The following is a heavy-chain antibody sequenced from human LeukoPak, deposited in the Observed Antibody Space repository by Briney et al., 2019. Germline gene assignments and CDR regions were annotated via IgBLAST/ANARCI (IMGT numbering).Heavy chain of an antibody. Sequence: GASVKVSCKVSGYTLTELSMHWVRQAPGKGLGWMGGFDPEDGETIYAQKFQGRVTMTEDTSTDTAYMELSSLRSEDTAVYYCATADTAMARRDFDYWGQGALVTVSS. CDR1: GYTLTELS. J-gene: IGHJ4*02. D-gene: IGHD5-18*01. V-gene: IGHV1-24*01. CDR3: ATADTAMARRDFDY. CDR2: FDPEDGET.